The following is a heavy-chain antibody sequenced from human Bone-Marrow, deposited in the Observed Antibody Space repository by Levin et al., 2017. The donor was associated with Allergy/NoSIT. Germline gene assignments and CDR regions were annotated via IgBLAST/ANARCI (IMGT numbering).Heavy chain of an antibody. CDR3: ARVRNAAGRGWFDP. D-gene: IGHD6-13*01. CDR2: IYYSGTT. CDR1: SGSISSGHYY. J-gene: IGHJ5*02. Sequence: SCTVSSGSISSGHYYWSWIRQHPGKGLEWIGHIYYSGTTYYNPSLQSRLSISVDTSKNQFSLKLRSVTAADTAVYYCARVRNAAGRGWFDPWGQGTLVTVSS. V-gene: IGHV4-31*03.